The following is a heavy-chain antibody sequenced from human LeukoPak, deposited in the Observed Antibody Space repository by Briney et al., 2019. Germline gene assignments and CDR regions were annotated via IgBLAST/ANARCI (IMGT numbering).Heavy chain of an antibody. V-gene: IGHV4-59*01. J-gene: IGHJ4*02. Sequence: SETLSLTCTVSGGAISTYYWSWIRQPPGKGLEWIGYIYYTGSTNYNPSLDSRVTISIDTSKNQFSLSLSSVTAADTAVYFCARGSATGRPNFDYWGQGTLSTVSS. D-gene: IGHD6-6*01. CDR2: IYYTGST. CDR1: GGAISTYY. CDR3: ARGSATGRPNFDY.